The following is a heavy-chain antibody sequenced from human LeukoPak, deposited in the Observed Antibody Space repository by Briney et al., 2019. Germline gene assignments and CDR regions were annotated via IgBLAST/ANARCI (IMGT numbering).Heavy chain of an antibody. CDR3: AKEGYCTNGVCYGLDY. CDR1: GFTFDDSA. CDR2: ISWNGGSI. D-gene: IGHD2-8*01. J-gene: IGHJ4*02. V-gene: IGHV3-9*01. Sequence: GGSLRLSCAASGFTFDDSAMHWVRQAPGKGLEWVSGISWNGGSIGYADSVKGRFTISRDNAKNSLYLQMNSLRAEDTALYYCAKEGYCTNGVCYGLDYWGQGTLVTVSS.